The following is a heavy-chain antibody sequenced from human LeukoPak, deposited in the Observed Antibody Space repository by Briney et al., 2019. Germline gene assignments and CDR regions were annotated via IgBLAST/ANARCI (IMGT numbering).Heavy chain of an antibody. CDR1: GGSISSYY. Sequence: SGTVSLTCTVSGGSISSYYWSWIRQPPGKGLEWIGYIYYSGSTNYNPSLKSRVTISVDTSKNQFSLKLSSVTAADTAVYYCARDGEGYCSGGSCYQSYYYGMDVWGKGTTVTVSS. V-gene: IGHV4-59*01. CDR2: IYYSGST. D-gene: IGHD2-15*01. J-gene: IGHJ6*04. CDR3: ARDGEGYCSGGSCYQSYYYGMDV.